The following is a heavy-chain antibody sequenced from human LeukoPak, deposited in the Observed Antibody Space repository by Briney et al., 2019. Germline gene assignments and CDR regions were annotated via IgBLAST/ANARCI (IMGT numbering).Heavy chain of an antibody. CDR1: GFTFRIYA. CDR3: ANLKVDGFDM. J-gene: IGHJ3*02. CDR2: ISNSGGNT. Sequence: GGSLRLSCAASGFTFRIYAMSWVRQAPGKGLEWVSSISNSGGNTYYADSVKGRFTISRDNSKSTLSLQMNSLRAEDTAVYYCANLKVDGFDMSGQGTMVTVSS. V-gene: IGHV3-23*01.